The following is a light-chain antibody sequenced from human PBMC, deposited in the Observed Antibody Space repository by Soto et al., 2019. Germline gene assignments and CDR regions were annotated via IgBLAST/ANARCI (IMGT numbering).Light chain of an antibody. J-gene: IGKJ3*01. CDR2: GAS. CDR3: QQYGSSPPRVT. V-gene: IGKV3-20*01. CDR1: QSVSSNY. Sequence: VLTQSPGTLSLSPGERAILSCRASQSVSSNYVAWYQQKPGQAPRLLIYGASSRATGIPNRFSGRGSGTDFTLTISRLEPEDFAVYYCQQYGSSPPRVTFGPGTKVDIK.